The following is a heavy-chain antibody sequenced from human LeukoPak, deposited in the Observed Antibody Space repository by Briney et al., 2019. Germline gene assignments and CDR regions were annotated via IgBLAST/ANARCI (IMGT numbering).Heavy chain of an antibody. D-gene: IGHD2-15*01. J-gene: IGHJ4*02. Sequence: GESLKISCAASGFTFSSFAMNWVRQAPGKGLERVSTMSGDATSTYYADSVKGRFTISRDNSKNTLYLQMNSLRAEDTAVYYCVVGSGGHHSWGQGTLVTVSS. CDR3: VVGSGGHHS. CDR2: MSGDATST. V-gene: IGHV3-23*01. CDR1: GFTFSSFA.